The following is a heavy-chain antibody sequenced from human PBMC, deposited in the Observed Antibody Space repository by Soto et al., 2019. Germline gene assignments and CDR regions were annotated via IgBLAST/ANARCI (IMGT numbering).Heavy chain of an antibody. Sequence: GESLKISCKGSGNSFTNYWITWVRQMPGKGLEWMGRIDPSDSYTNYSPSFQGHVTFSIDKSISTAYLQWSSLKASDTAIYYCARQREPIYYYYGLDVWGQGTTVTVSS. CDR3: ARQREPIYYYYGLDV. CDR2: IDPSDSYT. D-gene: IGHD6-25*01. J-gene: IGHJ6*02. V-gene: IGHV5-10-1*01. CDR1: GNSFTNYW.